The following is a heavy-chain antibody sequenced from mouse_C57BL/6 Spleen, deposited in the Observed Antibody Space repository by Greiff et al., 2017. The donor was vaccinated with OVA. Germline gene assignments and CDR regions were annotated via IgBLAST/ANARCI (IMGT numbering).Heavy chain of an antibody. CDR2: IYPGSGNT. CDR3: ARAGNDYFDY. Sequence: QVQLQQSGPELVKPGASVKISCKASGYSFTSYYIHWVKQRPGQGLEWIGWIYPGSGNTKYNEKFKGKATLTADTSSSTAYMQLSSLTSEDSAVYSCARAGNDYFDYWGQGTTLTVSS. D-gene: IGHD2-1*01. CDR1: GYSFTSYY. V-gene: IGHV1-66*01. J-gene: IGHJ2*01.